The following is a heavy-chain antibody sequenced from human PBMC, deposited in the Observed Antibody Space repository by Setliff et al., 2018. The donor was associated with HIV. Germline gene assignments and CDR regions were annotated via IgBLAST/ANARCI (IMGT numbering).Heavy chain of an antibody. V-gene: IGHV3-15*01. J-gene: IGHJ6*03. CDR3: ATHDYGGYTYQNYYFYYMDV. D-gene: IGHD4-17*01. CDR1: GFTFSSYA. CDR2: IKSETDGGTT. Sequence: PGGSLRLSCAASGFTFSSYAMSWVRQAPGKGLEWVGRIKSETDGGTTDYAAPVKGRFTISRDNSKNTLYLQMSSLKIEDTGVYYCATHDYGGYTYQNYYFYYMDVWGKGTTVTVSS.